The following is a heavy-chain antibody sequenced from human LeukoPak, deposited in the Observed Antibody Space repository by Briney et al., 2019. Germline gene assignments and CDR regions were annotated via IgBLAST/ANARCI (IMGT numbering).Heavy chain of an antibody. V-gene: IGHV4-59*01. CDR3: ARTHTYYYDSSGWYFDY. CDR2: IYYSGST. CDR1: GGSISSYY. D-gene: IGHD3-22*01. Sequence: PSETLSLTCSVSGGSISSYYWSWIRQPPGKGLEWIGYIYYSGSTNYNPSLKSRVTISVDTSKNQFSLKLSSVTAADTAVYYCARTHTYYYDSSGWYFDYWGQGTLVTVSS. J-gene: IGHJ4*02.